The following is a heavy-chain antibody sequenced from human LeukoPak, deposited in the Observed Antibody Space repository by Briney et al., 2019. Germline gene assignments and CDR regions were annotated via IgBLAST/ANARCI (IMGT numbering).Heavy chain of an antibody. CDR3: ARELRATAGY. J-gene: IGHJ4*02. V-gene: IGHV3-30-3*01. D-gene: IGHD5-12*01. Sequence: GGSLRLSCAASGFTFSSYAMHWVRQAPGKGLEWVAVISYDGSNKYYADSVKGRFTISRDNSKNTLYLQMNSLRAEDTAVYYCARELRATAGYWGQGTLATVSS. CDR1: GFTFSSYA. CDR2: ISYDGSNK.